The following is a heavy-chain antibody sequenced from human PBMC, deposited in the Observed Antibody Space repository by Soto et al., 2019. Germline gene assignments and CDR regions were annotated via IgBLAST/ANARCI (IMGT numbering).Heavy chain of an antibody. V-gene: IGHV5-51*01. Sequence: GESLKISCKGSGYSFTSNWIGWVRQMPGKGLEWMGIIYPGDSDTRYSPSFQGQVTISADKSISTAYLQWSSLKASDTAMYYCARLCSGGDCYSSYYHSYGTDVWCPGTTVTVSS. D-gene: IGHD2-21*02. CDR2: IYPGDSDT. CDR3: ARLCSGGDCYSSYYHSYGTDV. CDR1: GYSFTSNW. J-gene: IGHJ6*02.